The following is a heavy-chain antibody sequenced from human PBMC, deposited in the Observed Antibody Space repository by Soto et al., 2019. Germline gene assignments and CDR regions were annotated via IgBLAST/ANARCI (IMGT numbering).Heavy chain of an antibody. CDR1: GFTFSNYW. V-gene: IGHV3-74*01. Sequence: QPGGSLRLSCAAXGFTFSNYWMHWVRQAPGKGLVWVSRINSDGTITPYADSVKGRFTISRDNAKNTLYLQMNSLRAEDTAVYYCARMYGYWGQGTLVTVSS. CDR2: INSDGTIT. J-gene: IGHJ4*02. D-gene: IGHD2-8*01. CDR3: ARMYGY.